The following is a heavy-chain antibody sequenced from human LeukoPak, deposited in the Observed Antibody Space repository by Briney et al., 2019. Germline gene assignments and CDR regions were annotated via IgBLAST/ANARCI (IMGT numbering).Heavy chain of an antibody. J-gene: IGHJ4*02. Sequence: GGSLRLSCAASGFIFSDYYMSWVRQASGKGLEWVGRIRSKANSYPTAYAASVKGRFTISRDDSKNTAYLQMNSRKTEDTAVYYCARAGALGGHDFWGQGSLVTVSS. CDR3: ARAGALGGHDF. V-gene: IGHV3-73*01. CDR2: IRSKANSYPT. D-gene: IGHD3-16*01. CDR1: GFIFSDYY.